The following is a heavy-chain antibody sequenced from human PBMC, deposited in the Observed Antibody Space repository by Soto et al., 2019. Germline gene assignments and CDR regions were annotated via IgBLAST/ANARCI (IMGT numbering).Heavy chain of an antibody. V-gene: IGHV3-23*01. D-gene: IGHD6-13*01. Sequence: EVQLLESGGGLVQPGGSLRLSCAASGFTFSSYAMSWVRQAPGKGLEWVSAISGSGGSTYYADSVKGRFTISRDNSKNTLYLQMNSLRAEDTAVYYCANRPVYSSSWYGLESTLYDYWGQGTLVTVSS. J-gene: IGHJ4*02. CDR2: ISGSGGST. CDR1: GFTFSSYA. CDR3: ANRPVYSSSWYGLESTLYDY.